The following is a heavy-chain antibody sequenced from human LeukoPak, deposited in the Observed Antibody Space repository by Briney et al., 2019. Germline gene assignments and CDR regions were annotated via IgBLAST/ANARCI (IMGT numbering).Heavy chain of an antibody. D-gene: IGHD5-24*01. Sequence: GGSLRLSCAASGFTFSSYVMSWVRQAPGKGLEWVANIKQDGSKKSYVDSVKGRFTISRDNAKNSLYLQMNSLRAEDTAIYYCTRVGYIDEGIDYWGQGTLVTVSS. CDR2: IKQDGSKK. CDR3: TRVGYIDEGIDY. J-gene: IGHJ4*02. V-gene: IGHV3-7*04. CDR1: GFTFSSYV.